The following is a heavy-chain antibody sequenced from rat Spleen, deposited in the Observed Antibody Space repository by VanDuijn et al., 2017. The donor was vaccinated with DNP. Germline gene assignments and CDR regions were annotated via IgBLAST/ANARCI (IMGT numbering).Heavy chain of an antibody. CDR1: GFTFSNYG. V-gene: IGHV5S13*01. D-gene: IGHD5-1*01. Sequence: EVQLVESGGGLVQPGRSLKLSCAASGFTFSNYGMAWVRQAPTKGLEWVASISTGGGNTYYRDSVKGRFTISRDNAKSALFLQMNSLRSEDTATYYCARLKWERAYYFDYWGQGIMVTVSS. CDR2: ISTGGGNT. J-gene: IGHJ2*01. CDR3: ARLKWERAYYFDY.